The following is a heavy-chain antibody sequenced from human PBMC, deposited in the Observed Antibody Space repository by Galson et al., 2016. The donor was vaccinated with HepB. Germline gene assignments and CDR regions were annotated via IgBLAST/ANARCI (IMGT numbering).Heavy chain of an antibody. J-gene: IGHJ4*02. CDR2: IWSDGNQY. D-gene: IGHD6-19*01. Sequence: LRLSCAASGFTFSSNAMHWVRQAPGRGLEWVAIIWSDGNQYLYADSVKGRFTISRDNSKNTLYLQMNSLRAEDTAVYYCARVPSSGWFDYWGQGTLVTVSS. CDR1: GFTFSSNA. CDR3: ARVPSSGWFDY. V-gene: IGHV3-33*01.